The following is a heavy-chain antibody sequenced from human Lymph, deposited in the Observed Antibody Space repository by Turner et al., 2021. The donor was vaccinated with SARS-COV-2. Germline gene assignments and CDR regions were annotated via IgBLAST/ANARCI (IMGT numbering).Heavy chain of an antibody. V-gene: IGHV4-34*01. CDR1: GGSFSGYY. CDR3: ARGGVDTAMVRYYYYGMDV. CDR2: INHSGST. J-gene: IGHJ6*02. Sequence: QVPLQQWAAGLLKPSDTLSLTCAAHGGSFSGYYWSWIRQPPGKGPEWIGEINHSGSTNYNPSLKSRVTISVDTSKNQFSLKLSSVTAADTAVYYCARGGVDTAMVRYYYYGMDVWGQGTTVTVSS. D-gene: IGHD5-18*01.